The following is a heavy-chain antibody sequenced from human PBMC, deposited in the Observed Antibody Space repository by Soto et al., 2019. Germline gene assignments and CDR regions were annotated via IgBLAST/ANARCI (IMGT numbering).Heavy chain of an antibody. Sequence: QVQLVQSGAEVKKPGSSVKVSCKASGGTFSSYTISWVRQAPGQGLEWMGRIIPILGIANYAQKFQGRVTITADKSTSTAYMELSSLRSEDTAVYYCARYHYSNSYFDYWGQGTLVTVSS. CDR2: IIPILGIA. D-gene: IGHD4-4*01. J-gene: IGHJ4*02. V-gene: IGHV1-69*02. CDR1: GGTFSSYT. CDR3: ARYHYSNSYFDY.